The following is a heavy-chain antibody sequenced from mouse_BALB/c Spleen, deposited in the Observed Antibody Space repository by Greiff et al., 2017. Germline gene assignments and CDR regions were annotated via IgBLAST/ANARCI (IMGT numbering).Heavy chain of an antibody. CDR1: GYSITSGYY. Sequence: VQLKQSGPGLVKPSQSLSLTCSVTGYSITSGYYWNWIRQFPGNKLEWMGYISYDGSNNYNPSLKNRISITRDTSKNQFFLKLNSVTTEDTATYYCARGRVFDYWGQGTTLTVSS. V-gene: IGHV3-6*02. CDR3: ARGRVFDY. D-gene: IGHD3-3*01. J-gene: IGHJ2*01. CDR2: ISYDGSN.